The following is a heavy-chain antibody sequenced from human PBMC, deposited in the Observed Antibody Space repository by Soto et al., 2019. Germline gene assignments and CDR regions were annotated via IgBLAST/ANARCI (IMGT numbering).Heavy chain of an antibody. J-gene: IGHJ6*02. CDR2: INPSGGST. CDR1: GYTFTSYY. CDR3: ARDLSSLGASTSGNV. V-gene: IGHV1-46*01. D-gene: IGHD1-26*01. Sequence: QVQLVQSGAEVKKPGASVKVSCKASGYTFTSYYMHWVRQAPGQGLEWMGIINPSGGSTSYAQKFQGRVTRTRDTSTSTVYMELSSLRSEDTAVYYCARDLSSLGASTSGNVWGQGTTVTVSS.